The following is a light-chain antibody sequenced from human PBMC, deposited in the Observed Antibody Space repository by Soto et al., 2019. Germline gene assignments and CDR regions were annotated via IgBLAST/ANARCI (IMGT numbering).Light chain of an antibody. V-gene: IGKV3-15*01. Sequence: EIVMTQSPATLSVSPGDRATLSCRASQSVSDNLAWYPQKPGQAPRLLIYGASTRATGIPARFSGSGSGTEFTLTISSLESEDFAVYYCQQYNKWPPITFGQGTRLEIK. CDR3: QQYNKWPPIT. CDR1: QSVSDN. CDR2: GAS. J-gene: IGKJ5*01.